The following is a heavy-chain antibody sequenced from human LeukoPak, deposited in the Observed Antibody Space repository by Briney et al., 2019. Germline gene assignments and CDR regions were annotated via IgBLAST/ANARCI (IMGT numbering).Heavy chain of an antibody. D-gene: IGHD2-21*01. V-gene: IGHV1-2*02. CDR3: ARVPSYNGGEGFYFYGLDV. CDR2: INPNSGGT. J-gene: IGHJ6*02. CDR1: GYTFTGYY. Sequence: ASVKVSCKASGYTFTGYYMHWVRQAPGQGLEWMGWINPNSGGTNYAQKLQGRVTMTRDTSISTAYMELSSLACEDTAVYYCARVPSYNGGEGFYFYGLDVWGHGTTVTVSS.